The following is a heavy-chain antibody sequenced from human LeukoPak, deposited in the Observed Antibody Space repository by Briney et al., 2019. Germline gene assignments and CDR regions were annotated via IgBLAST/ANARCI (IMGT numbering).Heavy chain of an antibody. CDR1: GATFRSSF. CDR2: ISAYNGNT. J-gene: IGHJ4*02. CDR3: ARDLLGIVGATPFDY. D-gene: IGHD1-26*01. Sequence: ASVKVSCKASGATFRSSFITWVRRAPGQGLEWMGWISAYNGNTNYAQKLQGRVTMTTDTSTSTAYMELRSLRSDDTAVYYCARDLLGIVGATPFDYWGQGTLVTVSS. V-gene: IGHV1-18*01.